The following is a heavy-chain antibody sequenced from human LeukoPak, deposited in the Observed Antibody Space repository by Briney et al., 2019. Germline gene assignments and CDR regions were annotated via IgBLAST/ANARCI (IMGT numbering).Heavy chain of an antibody. J-gene: IGHJ1*01. CDR3: AKASSGPLYFQH. D-gene: IGHD3-22*01. CDR2: ISGSGGST. CDR1: GLTFSSYA. Sequence: GGSLRLSCAASGLTFSSYAMSWVRQAPGKGLEWVSAISGSGGSTYYADSVKGRFTISRDNSKNTLYPQMNSLRAEDTAVYYCAKASSGPLYFQHWGQGTLVTVSS. V-gene: IGHV3-23*01.